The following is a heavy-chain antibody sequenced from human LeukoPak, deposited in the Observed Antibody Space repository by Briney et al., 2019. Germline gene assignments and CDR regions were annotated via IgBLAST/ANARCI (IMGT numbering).Heavy chain of an antibody. CDR1: GGTFSSYA. J-gene: IGHJ6*03. D-gene: IGHD3-3*01. V-gene: IGHV1-69*05. CDR2: IIPIFGTA. CDR3: AANRLEWLLGYYYYMDV. Sequence: GSSVKDSCKASGGTFSSYAISWVRQAPGQGLEWMGGIIPIFGTANYAQKFQGRVTITTDESTSTAYMELSSLRSEDTAVYYCAANRLEWLLGYYYYMDVWGKGTTVTVSS.